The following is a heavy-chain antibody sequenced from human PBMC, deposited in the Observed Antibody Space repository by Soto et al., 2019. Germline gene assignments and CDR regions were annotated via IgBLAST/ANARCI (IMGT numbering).Heavy chain of an antibody. CDR2: IITIFGTA. CDR3: AGHCTNGGCYLGDYVLDY. Sequence: ASLKVSCKASVGTFSSYAISWVRQAPCQGLEWMGGIITIFGTANYAQKFQGRVTITADESTSTAYMELSSLRSEDPAVYYCAGHCTNGGCYLGDYVLDYWGQGTLVTVSS. D-gene: IGHD2-8*01. V-gene: IGHV1-69*13. CDR1: VGTFSSYA. J-gene: IGHJ4*02.